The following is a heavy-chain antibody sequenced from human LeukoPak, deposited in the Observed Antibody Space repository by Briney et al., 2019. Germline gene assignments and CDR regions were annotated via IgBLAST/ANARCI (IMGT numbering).Heavy chain of an antibody. CDR3: ARHSDYYYMDV. Sequence: GESLKISCEASGYSFTNYLIGWVRQMPGKGLEWMGIIYPGDSDTRYSPSFQGLVTISADKSISTAYLQWSSLKASDTAMYYCARHSDYYYMDVWGKGTTVTVSS. CDR1: GYSFTNYL. V-gene: IGHV5-51*01. CDR2: IYPGDSDT. J-gene: IGHJ6*03.